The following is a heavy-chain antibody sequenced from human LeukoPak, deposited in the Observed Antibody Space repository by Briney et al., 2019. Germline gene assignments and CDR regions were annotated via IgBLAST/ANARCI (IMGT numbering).Heavy chain of an antibody. CDR1: GGSISSGGYS. J-gene: IGHJ4*02. CDR3: ARSDYYGSGRFDY. CDR2: IYYSGST. Sequence: PSETLSLTCAVSGGSISSGGYSWSWIRQPPGKGLEWIGYIYYSGSTYYNPSLKSRVTISVDTSKNQFSLKLSSVTAADTAVYYCARSDYYGSGRFDYWGQGTLVTVSS. D-gene: IGHD3-10*01. V-gene: IGHV4-30-4*07.